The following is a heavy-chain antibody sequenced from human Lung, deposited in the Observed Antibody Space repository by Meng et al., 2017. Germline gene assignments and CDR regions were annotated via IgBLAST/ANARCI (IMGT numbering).Heavy chain of an antibody. CDR2: INHSGST. CDR3: ARGPTTMAHDFDY. D-gene: IGHD4-11*01. V-gene: IGHV4-34*01. Sequence: QVQLQQRGAGLLKLSETLSLTCVVSGGSFSDYYWSWIRQPPGKGLEWIGEINHSGSTNYNPSLESRATISVDTSQNNLSLKLSSVTAADSAVYYCARGPTTMAHDFDYWGQGTLVTVSS. J-gene: IGHJ4*02. CDR1: GGSFSDYY.